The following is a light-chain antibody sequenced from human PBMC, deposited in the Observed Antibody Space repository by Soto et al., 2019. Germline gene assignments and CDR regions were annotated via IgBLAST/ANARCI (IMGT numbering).Light chain of an antibody. CDR2: EVT. V-gene: IGLV2-14*01. CDR1: STDVGTYKY. J-gene: IGLJ3*02. Sequence: QPASVSGSPGQSITISCTGTSTDVGTYKYVSWFQQHPGKVPKLMIYEVTNRPSGVSNRFSGSKSGGTASLTISGLQAEDEADYYCSSYTTSGAWVFGGGTKLTVL. CDR3: SSYTTSGAWV.